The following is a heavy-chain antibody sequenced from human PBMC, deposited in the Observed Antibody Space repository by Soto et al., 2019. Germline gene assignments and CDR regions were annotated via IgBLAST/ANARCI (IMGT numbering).Heavy chain of an antibody. V-gene: IGHV4-59*08. CDR2: IYYSGST. CDR3: ARSGGETHNDAFDI. Sequence: PSETLSLTCTVSGGSISSYYWSWIRQPPGKGLEWIGYIYYSGSTNYNPSLKSRVTISVDTSKNQFSLKLSSVTAADTAVYYCARSGGETHNDAFDIWGQGTMVTVSS. CDR1: GGSISSYY. D-gene: IGHD3-10*01. J-gene: IGHJ3*02.